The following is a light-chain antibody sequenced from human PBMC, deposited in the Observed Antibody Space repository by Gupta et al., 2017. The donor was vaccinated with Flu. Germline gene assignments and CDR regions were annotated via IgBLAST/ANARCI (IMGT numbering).Light chain of an antibody. CDR3: QVWDGNTGV. CDR1: KWGDKY. CDR2: QDC. Sequence: SYDLTQPPSVSVSPGQTASITCSGDKWGDKYACWYQQRPGHSPVLVIYQDCRRPSGIPERFSGSTSGNTATLTISGTQAMDEADYYCQVWDGNTGVFGGGTKLTVL. J-gene: IGLJ3*02. V-gene: IGLV3-1*01.